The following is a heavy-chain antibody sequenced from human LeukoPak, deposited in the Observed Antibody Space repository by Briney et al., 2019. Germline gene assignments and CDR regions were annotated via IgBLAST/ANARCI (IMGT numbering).Heavy chain of an antibody. V-gene: IGHV4-61*02. CDR3: ARDFGHYYDSSGSGYYFDY. Sequence: SQTLSLTCTVSGGSISSGSYYWSWIRQPAGKGLEWIGRIYTSGSTNYNPSLKSRVTISVDTSKNQFSLKLSSVTAADTAVYYCARDFGHYYDSSGSGYYFDYWGQGTLVTVSS. J-gene: IGHJ4*02. D-gene: IGHD3-22*01. CDR2: IYTSGST. CDR1: GGSISSGSYY.